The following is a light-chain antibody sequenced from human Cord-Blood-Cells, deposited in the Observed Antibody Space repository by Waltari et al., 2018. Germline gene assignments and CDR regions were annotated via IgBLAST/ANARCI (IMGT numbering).Light chain of an antibody. V-gene: IGLV2-8*01. CDR2: EVS. J-gene: IGLJ1*01. CDR3: SSYAGSNYYV. CDR1: TSDVGGYNH. Sequence: QAALTQPPSASGSPGPPVTISCTGTTSDVGGYNHVSWYQQHPGKAPKLMIYEVSTRPSGVPDRFAGSNAGNTASLTVSGLQAEDEADYYCSSYAGSNYYVFGTGTKVTVL.